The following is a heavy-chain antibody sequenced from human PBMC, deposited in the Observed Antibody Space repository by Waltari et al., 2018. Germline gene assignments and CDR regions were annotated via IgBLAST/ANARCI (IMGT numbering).Heavy chain of an antibody. CDR2: SSQTGTTI. Sequence: EVHLVESGGGLVQPGRSLRLSCAASGFAYSGYEMNWVRQAPGKGVEWSAYSSQTGTTIQDADSVRGRVTISRDNVKDSLYVQMSSLRAEDTAVYYCARDHSGWSLLWGQGTLVTVSS. CDR3: ARDHSGWSLL. CDR1: GFAYSGYE. D-gene: IGHD6-19*01. J-gene: IGHJ4*02. V-gene: IGHV3-48*03.